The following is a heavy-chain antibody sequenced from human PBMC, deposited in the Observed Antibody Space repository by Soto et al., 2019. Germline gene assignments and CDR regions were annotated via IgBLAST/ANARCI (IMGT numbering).Heavy chain of an antibody. V-gene: IGHV3-23*01. J-gene: IGHJ5*02. CDR2: ISGSGGST. CDR3: AKDITFYDSSGYYDNWFDP. D-gene: IGHD3-22*01. CDR1: GFTFSSYA. Sequence: SGGSLRLSCAASGFTFSSYAMSWVRQAPGKGLEWVSAISGSGGSTYYADSVKGRFTISRDNSKNTLYLQMNSLRAEDTAVYYCAKDITFYDSSGYYDNWFDPWGQGTLVTVS.